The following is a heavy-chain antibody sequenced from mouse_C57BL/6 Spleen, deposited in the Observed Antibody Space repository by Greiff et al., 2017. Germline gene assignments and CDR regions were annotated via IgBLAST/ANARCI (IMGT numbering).Heavy chain of an antibody. V-gene: IGHV1-18*01. CDR2: INPNNGGT. D-gene: IGHD2-2*01. CDR1: GYTFTDYN. Sequence: EVQLQESGPELVKPGASVKIPCKASGYTFTDYNMDWVKQSHGKSLEWIGDINPNNGGTIDNQKFKGKATLTVDKSSSTAYMELRSLTSEDTAVYYCARGARGYDGDYYAMDYWGQGTSVTVSS. J-gene: IGHJ4*01. CDR3: ARGARGYDGDYYAMDY.